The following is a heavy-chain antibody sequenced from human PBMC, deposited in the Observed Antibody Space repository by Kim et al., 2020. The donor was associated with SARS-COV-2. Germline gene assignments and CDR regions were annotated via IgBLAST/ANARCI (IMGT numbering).Heavy chain of an antibody. V-gene: IGHV1-69*13. CDR2: IIPIFGTA. Sequence: SVKVSCKASGGTFSSYAISWVRQAPGQGLEWMGGIIPIFGTANYAQKFQGRVTITADESTSTAYMELSSLRSEDTAVYYCARGGAYGDHELYYFDYWGQGTLVTVSS. D-gene: IGHD4-17*01. CDR3: ARGGAYGDHELYYFDY. J-gene: IGHJ4*02. CDR1: GGTFSSYA.